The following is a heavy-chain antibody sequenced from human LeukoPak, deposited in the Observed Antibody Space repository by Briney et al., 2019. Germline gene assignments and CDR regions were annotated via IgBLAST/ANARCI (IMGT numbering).Heavy chain of an antibody. V-gene: IGHV3-11*01. J-gene: IGHJ4*02. CDR1: GFTFSDYY. CDR3: ARVGVWFGELSPPYYFDY. D-gene: IGHD3-10*01. Sequence: GGSLRLSSAAPGFTFSDYYMSWIRQAPGKGLEWVSYISSSGSTIYYADSVKGRFTISRDNAKNSLYLQMNSLRAEDTDVHYCARVGVWFGELSPPYYFDYWGQGTPVTVSS. CDR2: ISSSGSTI.